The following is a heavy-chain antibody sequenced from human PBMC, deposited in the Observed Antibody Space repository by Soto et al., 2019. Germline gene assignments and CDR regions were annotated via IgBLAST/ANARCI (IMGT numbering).Heavy chain of an antibody. V-gene: IGHV4-59*08. CDR1: SGSISSYY. D-gene: IGHD3-3*01. Sequence: SETLSLTCTVSSGSISSYYWSWIRQPPGKGLEWIGYIYYSGSTNYNPFLKSRVTISVDTSKNQFSLKLSSVTAADTAVYYCATRAADYDFWSGYYSYYYYMDVWGKGTTVTVSS. CDR2: IYYSGST. CDR3: ATRAADYDFWSGYYSYYYYMDV. J-gene: IGHJ6*03.